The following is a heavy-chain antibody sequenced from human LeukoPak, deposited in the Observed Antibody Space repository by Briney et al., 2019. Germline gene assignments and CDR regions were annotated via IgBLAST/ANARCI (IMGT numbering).Heavy chain of an antibody. J-gene: IGHJ4*02. Sequence: GGSLRLSCAASGFTFSPYSMNWVRQAPGKGLEWVSSISSRTNYIDYADSVKGRFIISRDDARNSLSLQMNTLRAEDTAIYYCAGESSSNTAFDYWGQGILVTVSS. CDR2: ISSRTNYI. CDR3: AGESSSNTAFDY. V-gene: IGHV3-21*01. CDR1: GFTFSPYS. D-gene: IGHD5-18*01.